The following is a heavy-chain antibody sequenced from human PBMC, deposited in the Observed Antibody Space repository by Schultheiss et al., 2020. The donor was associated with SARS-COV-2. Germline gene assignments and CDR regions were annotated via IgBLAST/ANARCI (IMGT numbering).Heavy chain of an antibody. D-gene: IGHD2-8*01. CDR1: GGSISSYY. CDR2: IYTSGST. Sequence: SETLSLTCTVSGGSISSYYWSWIRQPAGKGLEWIGRIYTSGSTNYNPSLKSRVTMSVDTSKNQFSLKLSSVTAADTAVYYCASLYCTNGVCSYFDYWGQGTLVTVSS. J-gene: IGHJ4*02. V-gene: IGHV4-4*07. CDR3: ASLYCTNGVCSYFDY.